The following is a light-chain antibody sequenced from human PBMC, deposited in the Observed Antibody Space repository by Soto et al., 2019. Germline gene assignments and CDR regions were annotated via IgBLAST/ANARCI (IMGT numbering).Light chain of an antibody. J-gene: IGKJ4*01. CDR1: QGIRNY. Sequence: DIQMTQSPSSLSASVGDRVIITCRASQGIRNYVAWYQQKPGKAPKLLISAASTLQSGVPSRFIGSGSGTDFSLTISGLQPEDVATYYCQNYVNAPALPFGGGTKVEIK. CDR3: QNYVNAPALP. V-gene: IGKV1-27*01. CDR2: AAS.